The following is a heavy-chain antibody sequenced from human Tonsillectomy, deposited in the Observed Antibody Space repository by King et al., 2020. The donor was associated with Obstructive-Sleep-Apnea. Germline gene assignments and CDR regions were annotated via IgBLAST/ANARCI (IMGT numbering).Heavy chain of an antibody. D-gene: IGHD6-19*01. CDR2: IWYDGSNK. V-gene: IGHV3-33*01. J-gene: IGHJ4*02. Sequence: VQLVESGGGVVQPGRSLRLSCAASGFTFSSYGMHWVRQAPGKGLEWVAVIWYDGSNKYYADSVKGRFTISRDNSKTTLYLQMNSLSAEDTAVYYCATGIAVAAFDYWGQGTLVTVSS. CDR3: ATGIAVAAFDY. CDR1: GFTFSSYG.